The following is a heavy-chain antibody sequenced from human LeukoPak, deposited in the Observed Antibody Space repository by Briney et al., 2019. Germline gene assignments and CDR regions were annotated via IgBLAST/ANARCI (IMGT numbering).Heavy chain of an antibody. J-gene: IGHJ4*02. Sequence: GGSLRLSCTASGFTFSDYYMNWIRQAPGKGLEWVSYMSGNSRTIYYADSVKGRFTISRDNAKNSLYLQMNSLRAEDTAVYYCARDGGYSGYDYDYWGQGTLVTVSS. V-gene: IGHV3-11*04. D-gene: IGHD5-12*01. CDR1: GFTFSDYY. CDR2: MSGNSRTI. CDR3: ARDGGYSGYDYDY.